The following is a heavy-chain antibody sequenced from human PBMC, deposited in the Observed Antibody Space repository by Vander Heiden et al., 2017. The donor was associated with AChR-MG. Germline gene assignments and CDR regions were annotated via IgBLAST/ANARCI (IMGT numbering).Heavy chain of an antibody. Sequence: GFTFSSYWMHWVRQAPGKGLVWVSRINSDGSSTSYADSVKGRFTISRDNAKNTLYLQMNSLRAEDTAVYYCARVRLRFLEWLWSLDAFDIWGQGTMVTVSS. CDR2: INSDGSST. CDR1: GFTFSSYW. D-gene: IGHD3-3*01. J-gene: IGHJ3*02. CDR3: ARVRLRFLEWLWSLDAFDI. V-gene: IGHV3-74*01.